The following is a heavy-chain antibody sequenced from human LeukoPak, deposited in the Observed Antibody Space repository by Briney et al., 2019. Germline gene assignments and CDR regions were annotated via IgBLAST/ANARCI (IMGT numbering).Heavy chain of an antibody. CDR2: IIPIFGTA. CDR1: GGTFSSYA. Sequence: SVKVSCKASGGTFSSYAISWVRQAPGQGLEWMGGIIPIFGTANYAQKFQGRVTITADESTSTAYMELSSLRSEDTAVYYCARASEVKYYGSGSYNWFDPWGQGTLVTVSS. CDR3: ARASEVKYYGSGSYNWFDP. D-gene: IGHD3-10*01. V-gene: IGHV1-69*13. J-gene: IGHJ5*02.